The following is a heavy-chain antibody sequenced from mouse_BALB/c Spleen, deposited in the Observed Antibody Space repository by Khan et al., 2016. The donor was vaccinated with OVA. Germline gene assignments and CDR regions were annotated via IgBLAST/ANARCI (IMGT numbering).Heavy chain of an antibody. CDR1: GYTFTSYW. CDR2: INPSTDYT. CDR3: KNHGSSSAGYTY. D-gene: IGHD1-1*01. J-gene: IGHJ3*01. V-gene: IGHV1-7*01. Sequence: QVQLKQSGAELAKPGASVKMSCKASGYTFTSYWMHWVKQRPGQGLEWIGYINPSTDYTEYNQKFTDKATLTADKSSSTAHMQLTSLTSEDSAGYYCKNHGSSSAGYTYWGQGTLVTVSA.